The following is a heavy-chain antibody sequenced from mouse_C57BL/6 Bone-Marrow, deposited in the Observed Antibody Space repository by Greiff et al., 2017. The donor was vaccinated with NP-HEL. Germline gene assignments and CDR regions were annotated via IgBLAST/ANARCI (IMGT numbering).Heavy chain of an antibody. V-gene: IGHV1-26*01. CDR3: ARATYYDYDGAMDY. D-gene: IGHD2-4*01. Sequence: EVQLQQSGPELVKPGASMKISCKASGYTFTDYYVNWVKQSHGKSLEWIGDINPNNGGTSYNQKFKGKATLTVDKSSSTAYMELRSLTSEDSAVYYCARATYYDYDGAMDYWGQGTSVTVSS. CDR1: GYTFTDYY. J-gene: IGHJ4*01. CDR2: INPNNGGT.